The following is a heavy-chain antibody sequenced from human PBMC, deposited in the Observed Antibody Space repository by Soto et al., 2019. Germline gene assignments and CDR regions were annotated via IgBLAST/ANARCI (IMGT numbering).Heavy chain of an antibody. V-gene: IGHV1-69*13. D-gene: IGHD4-4*01. CDR3: ATGDDSNRRADYYYMDV. J-gene: IGHJ6*03. Sequence: SVKVSCKASGGTFSSYAISWVRQAPGQGLEWMAGMIPVFGSTHYTKKFQGRVTVTADESTSTAYLELSSLRSEDTAVYYCATGDDSNRRADYYYMDVWAKGTTVTVSS. CDR2: MIPVFGST. CDR1: GGTFSSYA.